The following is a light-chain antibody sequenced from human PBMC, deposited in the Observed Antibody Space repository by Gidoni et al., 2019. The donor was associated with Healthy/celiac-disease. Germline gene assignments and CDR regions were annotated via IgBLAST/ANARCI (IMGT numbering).Light chain of an antibody. Sequence: DIVMTQSPATLSVSPGERATLSCRASQSVSSNLAWYQQKPGQAPRLLIYGASTRATGIPARFSGSGSGTEFTLTISRLQSEDFAVYYCQQYNNWPPCTFGQGTKVEIK. CDR2: GAS. V-gene: IGKV3-15*01. J-gene: IGKJ1*01. CDR1: QSVSSN. CDR3: QQYNNWPPCT.